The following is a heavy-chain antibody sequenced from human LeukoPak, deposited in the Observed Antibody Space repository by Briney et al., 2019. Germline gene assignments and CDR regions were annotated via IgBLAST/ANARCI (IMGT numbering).Heavy chain of an antibody. CDR3: AKDPCGSGSYDWTYYYYYYGMDV. Sequence: PGGSLRLSCAASGFTFSSYGMHWVRQAPGKGLEWVAFIRYDGSNKYYADSVKGRFTISRDNSKNTLYLQMNSLRAEDTAVYYCAKDPCGSGSYDWTYYYYYYGMDVWGQGTTVTVSS. CDR1: GFTFSSYG. J-gene: IGHJ6*02. V-gene: IGHV3-30*02. CDR2: IRYDGSNK. D-gene: IGHD3-10*01.